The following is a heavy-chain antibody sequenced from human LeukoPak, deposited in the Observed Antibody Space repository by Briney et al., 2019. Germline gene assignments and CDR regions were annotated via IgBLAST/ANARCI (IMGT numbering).Heavy chain of an antibody. CDR2: ISSGGHST. D-gene: IGHD6-13*01. Sequence: GGSLRLSCAASGFTFTSYAMTWVRQAPGKGLEWVSVISSGGHSTYYADSVKGRFTISRDNSKNTLYLQMGSLRADDTAVYYCAKDSISSSWYIDYWGQGTLVTVSS. CDR3: AKDSISSSWYIDY. J-gene: IGHJ4*02. V-gene: IGHV3-23*01. CDR1: GFTFTSYA.